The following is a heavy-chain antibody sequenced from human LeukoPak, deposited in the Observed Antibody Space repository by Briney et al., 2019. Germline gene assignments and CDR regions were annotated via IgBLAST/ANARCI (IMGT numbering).Heavy chain of an antibody. D-gene: IGHD6-13*01. CDR1: GGSISSSSYY. Sequence: SETLSLTCTVSGGSISSSSYYWGWIRQPPGKGLEWIGSIYYSGSTYYNPSLKSRVTISVDTSKNQFSLKLSSVTAADTAVYYCARQCSYYFDYWGQGTLVTVSS. J-gene: IGHJ4*02. CDR2: IYYSGST. CDR3: ARQCSYYFDY. V-gene: IGHV4-39*07.